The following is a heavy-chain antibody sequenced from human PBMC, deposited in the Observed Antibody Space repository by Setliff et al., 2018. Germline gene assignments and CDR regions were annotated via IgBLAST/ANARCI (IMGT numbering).Heavy chain of an antibody. D-gene: IGHD3-22*01. CDR3: ARAPRYFDPTGSYFDF. CDR2: TYYSGST. CDR1: GASVSGNSYY. Sequence: SETLSLTCTVSGASVSGNSYYWGWIRQPPGKGLEWIASTYYSGSTYYNPSLKSRDTIXXXTSKNQFXXXXXXVXXADTAVYYCARAPRYFDPTGSYFDFWGQGTLVTVSS. V-gene: IGHV4-39*07. J-gene: IGHJ4*02.